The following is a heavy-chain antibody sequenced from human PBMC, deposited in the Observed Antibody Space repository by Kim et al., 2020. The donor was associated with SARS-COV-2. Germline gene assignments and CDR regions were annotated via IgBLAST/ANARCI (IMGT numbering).Heavy chain of an antibody. CDR1: GGTFSSYA. CDR3: ARDQSRDYYGSGSPDYYYGMDV. CDR2: IIPIFGTA. Sequence: SVKVSCKASGGTFSSYAISWVRQAPGQGLEWMGGIIPIFGTANYAHKFQGRVTITADESTSTAYMELSSLRSEDTAVYYCARDQSRDYYGSGSPDYYYGMDVWGKGTTVTVSS. V-gene: IGHV1-69*13. J-gene: IGHJ6*04. D-gene: IGHD3-10*01.